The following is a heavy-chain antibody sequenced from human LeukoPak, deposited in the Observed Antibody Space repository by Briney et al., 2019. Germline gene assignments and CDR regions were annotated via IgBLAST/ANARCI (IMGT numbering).Heavy chain of an antibody. D-gene: IGHD6-13*01. CDR3: ARLYSRKNWFDP. Sequence: ASVKVSCKASGYTFTSYGINWVRQAPGQGLEWMGWISAYNGNTNYAQKLQGRVTMTTDTSTSTAYMELRSLRSDDTAVYYCARLYSRKNWFDPWGQGTLVTVSS. CDR1: GYTFTSYG. CDR2: ISAYNGNT. V-gene: IGHV1-18*01. J-gene: IGHJ5*02.